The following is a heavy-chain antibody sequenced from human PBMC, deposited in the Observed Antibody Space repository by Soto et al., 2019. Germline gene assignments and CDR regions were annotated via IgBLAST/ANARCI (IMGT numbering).Heavy chain of an antibody. CDR1: GFTFSSYA. Sequence: GGSLRLSCAASGFTFSSYAMHGVRQAPGKGLEGVAVISYDGSNKYYADPVKGRFTISRDNSKNTLYLQMKSLRAEDTAVYYCARDLVDIVATLSGIFDYWGQGPLVT. CDR2: ISYDGSNK. D-gene: IGHD5-12*01. V-gene: IGHV3-30-3*01. CDR3: ARDLVDIVATLSGIFDY. J-gene: IGHJ4*02.